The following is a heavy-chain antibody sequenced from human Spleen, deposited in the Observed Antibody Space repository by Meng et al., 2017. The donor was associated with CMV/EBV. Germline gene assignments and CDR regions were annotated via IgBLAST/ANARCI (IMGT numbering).Heavy chain of an antibody. D-gene: IGHD7-27*01. J-gene: IGHJ4*02. CDR3: ARDNDWGPDY. Sequence: ASVKVSCKASGFTFTNYAISWVRQAPGQGLEWMGWINPNSGGTHYAQKFQGRLTVTRDTSISTGYMELSSLGSDDTAVYYCARDNDWGPDYWGQGTLVTVSS. CDR1: GFTFTNYA. CDR2: INPNSGGT. V-gene: IGHV1-2*02.